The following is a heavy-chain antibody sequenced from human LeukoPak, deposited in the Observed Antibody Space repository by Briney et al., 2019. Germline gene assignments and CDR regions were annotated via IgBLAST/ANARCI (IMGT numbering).Heavy chain of an antibody. V-gene: IGHV4-38-2*02. J-gene: IGHJ3*02. D-gene: IGHD2-21*02. CDR1: GYPISSGYY. Sequence: NASETLSLTCTVSGYPISSGYYWGWIRQPPGKGLEWIGGIYHRGSTYYNPSLKSRVTISVDTSKNQFSLKLNSVTAADTAVYYCARYRNCGSDCYDAFDIWGQGTMVTVSS. CDR3: ARYRNCGSDCYDAFDI. CDR2: IYHRGST.